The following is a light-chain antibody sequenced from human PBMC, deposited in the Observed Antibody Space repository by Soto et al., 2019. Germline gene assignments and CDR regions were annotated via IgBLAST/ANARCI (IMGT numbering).Light chain of an antibody. V-gene: IGKV3-15*01. Sequence: EIVLTQSPATLSVSPGERVTLSCRASQSVDINLAWYQQKPGQAPRLLIYDASTRATDMPGRFSGSGSGTEFTLTISSLQSEDFAVYYCQQYNNWPLTFGGGTKVDIK. CDR2: DAS. J-gene: IGKJ4*01. CDR1: QSVDIN. CDR3: QQYNNWPLT.